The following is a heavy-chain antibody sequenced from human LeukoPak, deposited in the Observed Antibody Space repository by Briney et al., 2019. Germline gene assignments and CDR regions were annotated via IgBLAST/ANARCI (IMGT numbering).Heavy chain of an antibody. CDR1: GFTFSSYA. D-gene: IGHD3-9*01. V-gene: IGHV3-23*01. J-gene: IGHJ3*02. Sequence: GGSLRLSCAASGFTFSSYAMSWVRQAPGKGLEWVSVITGRGDTTYYADSVKGRFTISRDNSKNTLFFQMNSLRAEDTAVYCCAPINVLTGYASDIWGQGTMVTVSS. CDR2: ITGRGDTT. CDR3: APINVLTGYASDI.